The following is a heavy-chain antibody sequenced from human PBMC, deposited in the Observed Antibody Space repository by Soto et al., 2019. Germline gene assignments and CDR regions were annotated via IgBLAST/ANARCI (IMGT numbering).Heavy chain of an antibody. J-gene: IGHJ6*02. Sequence: KVSCKASGGTFSSYAMRWVRQAPGQGLEWRGGIIPIFGTANYAQKFQGRVTTTADESTSTAYMELSSLRSEDTAVYYCANLRGIAAAGWSWSNSGMDVWGQGTPVTVSS. CDR1: GGTFSSYA. V-gene: IGHV1-69*01. D-gene: IGHD6-13*01. CDR2: IIPIFGTA. CDR3: ANLRGIAAAGWSWSNSGMDV.